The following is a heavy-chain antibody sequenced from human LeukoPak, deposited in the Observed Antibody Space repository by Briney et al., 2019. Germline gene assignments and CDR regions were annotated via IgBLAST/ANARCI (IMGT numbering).Heavy chain of an antibody. CDR3: ARDATIAAAGPGYFDY. V-gene: IGHV4-61*01. J-gene: IGHJ4*02. Sequence: PSETLSLTCTVSGRSVSSCSYYWSWIRQPPGKVLEWIGHSYYSGSTNYSPSLKSQVTISVDTSKNQFSLKLSSVTAADTAVYYCARDATIAAAGPGYFDYWGQGTLVTVSS. CDR1: GRSVSSCSYY. CDR2: SYYSGST. D-gene: IGHD6-13*01.